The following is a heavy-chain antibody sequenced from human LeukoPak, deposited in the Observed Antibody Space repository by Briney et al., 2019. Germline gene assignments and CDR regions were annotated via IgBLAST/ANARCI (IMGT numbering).Heavy chain of an antibody. CDR1: GYTFTSYD. J-gene: IGHJ6*03. D-gene: IGHD6-6*01. CDR3: AREGEYSYGYVHYFYYMDV. Sequence: ASVKVSCKASGYTFTSYDINWVRQATGQGLEWMGWMNPRTGVTQYAQKFRGRVNMTRDSSLSTAYMDLSGLTSDDTAVYYCAREGEYSYGYVHYFYYMDVWGKGTTVTVSS. V-gene: IGHV1-8*01. CDR2: MNPRTGVT.